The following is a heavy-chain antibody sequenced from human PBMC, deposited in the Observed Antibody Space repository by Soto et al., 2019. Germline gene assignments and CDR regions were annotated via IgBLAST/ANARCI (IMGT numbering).Heavy chain of an antibody. D-gene: IGHD6-13*01. CDR2: ISWNSGSI. J-gene: IGHJ4*02. CDR3: AVSTRAAAEAYYFDY. CDR1: GFTFDDYA. V-gene: IGHV3-9*01. Sequence: PGGSLRLSCAASGFTFDDYAMHWVRQAPGKGLEWVSGISWNSGSIGYADSVKGRFTISRDNAKNSLYLQMNSLRAEDTALYYCAVSTRAAAEAYYFDYWGQGTLVTVSS.